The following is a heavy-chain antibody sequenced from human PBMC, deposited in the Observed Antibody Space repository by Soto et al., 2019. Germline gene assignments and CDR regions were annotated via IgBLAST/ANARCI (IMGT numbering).Heavy chain of an antibody. CDR3: AKTGTDGSWFDP. V-gene: IGHV2-70*04. D-gene: IGHD1-1*01. CDR1: GFSLSTSGMR. J-gene: IGHJ5*02. CDR2: IDWDDDK. Sequence: SGPTLVNPTPPLTLTCTFSGFSLSTSGMRVSWIRQPPGKALQWLARIDWDDDKFYTTSLRTRLTISKDTSKNQVVLTMTNMDPVDTATYYCAKTGTDGSWFDPWGQGTLVTVSS.